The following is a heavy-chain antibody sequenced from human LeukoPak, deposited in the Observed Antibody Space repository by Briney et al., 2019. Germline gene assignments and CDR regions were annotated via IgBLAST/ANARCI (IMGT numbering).Heavy chain of an antibody. CDR2: FYYNGST. CDR1: RGSISSRSYY. J-gene: IGHJ4*02. CDR3: ARRGVTGEYFDY. D-gene: IGHD4-11*01. V-gene: IGHV4-39*01. Sequence: SETLSLTCSVSRGSISSRSYYWGWTRQPPGKGLECIGSFYYNGSTYSNPSLKSRVTISVDTSKNQFSLKLSSVTAADTAVYYCARRGVTGEYFDYWGPGTLVTVSS.